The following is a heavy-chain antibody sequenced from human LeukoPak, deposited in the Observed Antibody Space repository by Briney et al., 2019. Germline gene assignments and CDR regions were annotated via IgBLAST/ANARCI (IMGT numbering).Heavy chain of an antibody. CDR1: GFTFSSYE. Sequence: RGTLRLSCAASGFTFSSYEMNWVRQAPGKGLEWVSYISSSGSTIYYADSVKGRFTISRDNAKNSLYLQMNSLRAEDTAVYYCAELGITMIGGVWGKGTTVTISS. D-gene: IGHD3-10*02. CDR3: AELGITMIGGV. V-gene: IGHV3-48*03. J-gene: IGHJ6*04. CDR2: ISSSGSTI.